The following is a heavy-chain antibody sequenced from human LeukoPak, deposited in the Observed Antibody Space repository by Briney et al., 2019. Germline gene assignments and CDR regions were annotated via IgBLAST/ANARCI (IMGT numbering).Heavy chain of an antibody. CDR3: ARGYSSGWTFDY. CDR1: GGSISSYY. CDR2: IYTSGST. Sequence: SETLSLTCTVSGGSISSYYWSWIRQPAGKGLEWIGRIYTSGSTNYNPSLKSRVTMSVDTSKNHFSLKLSSVTAADAAVYYCARGYSSGWTFDYWGQGTLVSVSS. D-gene: IGHD6-19*01. J-gene: IGHJ4*02. V-gene: IGHV4-4*07.